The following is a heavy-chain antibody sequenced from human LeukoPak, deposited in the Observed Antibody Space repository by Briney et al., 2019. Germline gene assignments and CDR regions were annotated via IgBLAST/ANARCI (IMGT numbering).Heavy chain of an antibody. CDR3: AKEMPPRKWELPVSAFDI. Sequence: PGRSLRLSCAASGFTFSSYGMHWVRQAPGKGLEWVAVISYDGSNKYYADSVKGRFTISRDNSKNTLYLQMNSLRAEDTAVYYCAKEMPPRKWELPVSAFDIWGQGTMVTVSS. J-gene: IGHJ3*02. V-gene: IGHV3-30*18. D-gene: IGHD1-26*01. CDR2: ISYDGSNK. CDR1: GFTFSSYG.